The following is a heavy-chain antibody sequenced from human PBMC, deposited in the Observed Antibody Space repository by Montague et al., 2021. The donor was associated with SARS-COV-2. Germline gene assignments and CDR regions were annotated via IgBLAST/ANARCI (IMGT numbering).Heavy chain of an antibody. D-gene: IGHD4-17*01. Sequence: SETLSLTCAVYGGSFSGYYWSWIRQPPGKGLEWIGEINHSGSTNYNPSLKSRVTISRDTSKSQFSLKLSSVTAADTAVYYCAGDYGDYSYYYGLDVWGQGTTVTVSS. CDR3: AGDYGDYSYYYGLDV. CDR2: INHSGST. V-gene: IGHV4-34*01. CDR1: GGSFSGYY. J-gene: IGHJ6*02.